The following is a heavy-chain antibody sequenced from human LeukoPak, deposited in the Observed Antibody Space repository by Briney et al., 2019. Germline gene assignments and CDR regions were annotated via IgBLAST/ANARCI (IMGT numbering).Heavy chain of an antibody. CDR2: ISGSGGST. CDR3: ARQGPYSNYDY. V-gene: IGHV3-23*01. Sequence: GGSLRLSCAASGFTFSSYAMSWVRQAPGKGLEWVSAISGSGGSTYYADSVKGRFTISRENAKNSLYLQMNSLRAGDTAVYYCARQGPYSNYDYWGQGTLVTVSS. D-gene: IGHD4-11*01. J-gene: IGHJ4*02. CDR1: GFTFSSYA.